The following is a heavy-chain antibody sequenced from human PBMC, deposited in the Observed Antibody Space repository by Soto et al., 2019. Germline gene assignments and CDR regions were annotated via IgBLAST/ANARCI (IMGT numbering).Heavy chain of an antibody. D-gene: IGHD6-13*01. CDR2: IWYDGSNK. J-gene: IGHJ6*02. CDR3: ARELAAAGHYSYYYSAMDV. V-gene: IGHV3-33*01. Sequence: PGGSLRLSCAASGFTFSSYGMHWVRQAPGKGLEWVAVIWYDGSNKYYADSVKGRFTISRDNSKNTLYLQMNSLRAEDTAVYYCARELAAAGHYSYYYSAMDVWGQGPTVTVSS. CDR1: GFTFSSYG.